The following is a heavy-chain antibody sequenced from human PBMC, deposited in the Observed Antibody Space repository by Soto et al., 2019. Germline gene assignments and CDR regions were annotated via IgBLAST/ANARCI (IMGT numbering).Heavy chain of an antibody. D-gene: IGHD2-15*01. CDR2: ISGSGDST. CDR1: GFTFSSYA. Sequence: PGGSLRLSCAASGFTFSSYAMSWVRQAPGKGLEWVSAISGSGDSTYYADSVKGRFTISRDNSKNTLYLQMRSLRAEDTAVYYCAKDMRCSGGSCYSDFDDWGQGTLVTVSS. CDR3: AKDMRCSGGSCYSDFDD. J-gene: IGHJ4*02. V-gene: IGHV3-23*01.